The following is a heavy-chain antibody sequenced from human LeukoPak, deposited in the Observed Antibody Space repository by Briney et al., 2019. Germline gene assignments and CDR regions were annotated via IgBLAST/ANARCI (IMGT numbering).Heavy chain of an antibody. CDR2: INHSGST. CDR1: GGSFSGYY. CDR3: ARVGYSYVINDWSRTGLGAYPTKYYYHMDV. Sequence: SETLSLTCAVYGGSFSGYYWSWIRQPPGKGLEWIGEINHSGSTNYNPSLKSRVTISGDTSKNQFSLKLSSVTAADTAVYFCARVGYSYVINDWSRTGLGAYPTKYYYHMDVWSKGTTVTVSS. V-gene: IGHV4-34*01. J-gene: IGHJ6*03. D-gene: IGHD5-18*01.